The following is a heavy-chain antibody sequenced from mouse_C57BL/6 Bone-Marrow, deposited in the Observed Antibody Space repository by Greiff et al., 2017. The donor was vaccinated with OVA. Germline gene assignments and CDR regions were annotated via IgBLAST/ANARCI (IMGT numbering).Heavy chain of an antibody. CDR3: ARDPHYYGSTYWYFDV. J-gene: IGHJ1*03. Sequence: EVQLQESGGGLVKPGGSLKLSCAASGFTFSSYAMSWVRQTPEKRLEWVATISDGGSYTYYPDNVKGRFTISRDNAKNNLYLQMSHLKSEDTAMYYCARDPHYYGSTYWYFDVWGTGTTVTVSS. V-gene: IGHV5-4*01. CDR2: ISDGGSYT. D-gene: IGHD1-1*01. CDR1: GFTFSSYA.